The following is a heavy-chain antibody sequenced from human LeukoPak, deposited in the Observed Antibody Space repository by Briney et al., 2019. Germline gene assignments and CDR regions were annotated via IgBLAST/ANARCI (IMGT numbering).Heavy chain of an antibody. Sequence: GGSLRLSCAASGFTYSRYWIHWVRQAPGKGLEWVSRINPDGSTTTYADSVKGRFTISRDNAKNTVYLQMNSLRAEDTALYHCVRVLSGSWDWFDPWGQGTLVTVSS. CDR2: INPDGSTT. J-gene: IGHJ5*02. D-gene: IGHD3-22*01. CDR1: GFTYSRYW. V-gene: IGHV3-74*01. CDR3: VRVLSGSWDWFDP.